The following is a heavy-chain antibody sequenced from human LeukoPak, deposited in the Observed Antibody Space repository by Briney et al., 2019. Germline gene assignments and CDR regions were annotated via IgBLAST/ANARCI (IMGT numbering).Heavy chain of an antibody. CDR1: GFTFNSCA. CDR2: ISGSGFNT. V-gene: IGHV3-23*01. CDR3: ARRVSAFDI. D-gene: IGHD6-6*01. Sequence: GGSLRLSCAASGFTFNSCAMNWVRQTPGKGLEWVSGISGSGFNTYYADSVKGRFTISRDNSKNTLYLQMNSLRAEDTAVYYCARRVSAFDIWGQGTMVTVSS. J-gene: IGHJ3*02.